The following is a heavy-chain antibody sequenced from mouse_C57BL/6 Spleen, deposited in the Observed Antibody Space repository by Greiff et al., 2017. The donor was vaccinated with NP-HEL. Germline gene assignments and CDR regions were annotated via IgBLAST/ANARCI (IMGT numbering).Heavy chain of an antibody. CDR3: ARSGYYGSSYYFDY. V-gene: IGHV1-82*01. Sequence: VQLQQSGPELVKPGASVKISCTASGYAFSSSWMNWVKQRPGKGLEWIGRIYPGDGDTNYNGKFKGKATLTADKSSSTAYMQLSSLTSEDSAVYFCARSGYYGSSYYFDYWGQGTTLTVSS. CDR2: IYPGDGDT. CDR1: GYAFSSSW. J-gene: IGHJ2*01. D-gene: IGHD1-1*01.